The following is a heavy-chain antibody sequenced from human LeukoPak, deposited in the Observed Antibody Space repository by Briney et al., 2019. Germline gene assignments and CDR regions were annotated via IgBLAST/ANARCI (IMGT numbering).Heavy chain of an antibody. CDR1: GFIASSSY. CDR2: IYTGTST. V-gene: IGHV3-66*02. J-gene: IGHJ6*02. CDR3: TRDPQMTSGYGMDV. D-gene: IGHD3-22*01. Sequence: GGSLRLSCAASGFIASSSYMNWVRQAPGKRLEWVSVIYTGTSTYYADSVKGRFTISRDDSKNTVYLQMNSLRPEDRGVYYCTRDPQMTSGYGMDVWGQGTTVAVS.